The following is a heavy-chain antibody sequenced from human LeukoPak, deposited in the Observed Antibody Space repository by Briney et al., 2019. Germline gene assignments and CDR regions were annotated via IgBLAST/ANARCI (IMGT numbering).Heavy chain of an antibody. CDR1: GYSFTSYW. CDR2: IYPGDSDT. D-gene: IGHD6-6*01. V-gene: IGHV5-51*01. Sequence: HGESRKISGKGPGYSFTSYWIGWARQMPGKGLEWMGIIYPGDSDTRYSPSFQGQATVSADKSISTAYVQWSSLKASDTAMYYCARTSIAARLPYNWFDPWGQGTLVTVSS. CDR3: ARTSIAARLPYNWFDP. J-gene: IGHJ5*02.